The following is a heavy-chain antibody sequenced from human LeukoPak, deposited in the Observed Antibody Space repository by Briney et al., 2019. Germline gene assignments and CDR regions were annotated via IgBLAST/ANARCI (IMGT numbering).Heavy chain of an antibody. CDR1: GFTFDDYG. Sequence: PGGSLTLSCAASGFTFDDYGMSWVRQAPGKGLEWVAGINWNGGSKDYADSVKGRFTIYRDNAKNSLYLQMNSLRAEDTALYYCARSPVVVVAAPVYYYYMDVGGKGTTVTVSS. CDR3: ARSPVVVVAAPVYYYYMDV. CDR2: INWNGGSK. D-gene: IGHD2-15*01. J-gene: IGHJ6*03. V-gene: IGHV3-20*04.